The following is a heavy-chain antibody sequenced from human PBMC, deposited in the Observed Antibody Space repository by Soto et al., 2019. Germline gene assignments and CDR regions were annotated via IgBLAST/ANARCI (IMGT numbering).Heavy chain of an antibody. CDR1: GGSISSYY. D-gene: IGHD2-2*01. V-gene: IGHV4-59*01. Sequence: PSDTLSLTCTVSGGSISSYYWSWIRQPPGKGLEWIGYIYYSGSTNYNPSLKSRVTISVDTSKNQFSLKLSSVTAADTAVYYCARGDIVVVPAAPLYYMDGWGKGTTVTVSS. CDR3: ARGDIVVVPAAPLYYMDG. CDR2: IYYSGST. J-gene: IGHJ6*03.